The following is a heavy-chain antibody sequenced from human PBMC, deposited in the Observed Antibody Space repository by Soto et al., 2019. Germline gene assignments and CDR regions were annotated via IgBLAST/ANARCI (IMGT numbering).Heavy chain of an antibody. CDR2: ISANSGNT. J-gene: IGHJ4*02. CDR1: GFIFNNYA. Sequence: QVQLVQSGAEVKKPGASVKVSCRALGFIFNNYAITWVRQAPGQGLEWMGWISANSGNTNYAQKLQGRVTMTTDTSTSTAYMELRSLRSDDTAVYYCATAGNYDSSGRDFWGQGTLVTVSS. CDR3: ATAGNYDSSGRDF. V-gene: IGHV1-18*04. D-gene: IGHD3-22*01.